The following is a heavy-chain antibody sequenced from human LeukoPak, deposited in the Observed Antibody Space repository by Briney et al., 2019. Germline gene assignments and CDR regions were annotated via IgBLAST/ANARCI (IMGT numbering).Heavy chain of an antibody. CDR2: ISYDGSNK. CDR3: ARDTSYLEEDFPYY. J-gene: IGHJ4*02. D-gene: IGHD1-1*01. CDR1: GFTFSSYA. Sequence: PGGSLRLSCAASGFTFSSYAMHWVRQAPGKGLDGVAVISYDGSNKYYADSVKGRFTISRDNSKNTLYLQMNSVRAEDTAVYYCARDTSYLEEDFPYYWGQGTLVTVSS. V-gene: IGHV3-30*04.